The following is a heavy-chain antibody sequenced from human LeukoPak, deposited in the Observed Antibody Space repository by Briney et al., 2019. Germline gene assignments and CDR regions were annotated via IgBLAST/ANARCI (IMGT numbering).Heavy chain of an antibody. CDR3: AKDRSSSSWHGFDY. CDR2: INQDGSEK. Sequence: GGSLRLSCAASGGTFSRYWMSWVRQAPGKGLEWVANINQDGSEKYYVDSVKGRFTISRDNSKNTLYLQMNSLRAEDTAVYYCAKDRSSSSWHGFDYWGQGTLVTVSS. V-gene: IGHV3-7*01. CDR1: GGTFSRYW. J-gene: IGHJ4*02. D-gene: IGHD6-13*01.